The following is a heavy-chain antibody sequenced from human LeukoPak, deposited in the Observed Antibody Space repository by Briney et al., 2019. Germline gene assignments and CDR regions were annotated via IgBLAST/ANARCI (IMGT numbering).Heavy chain of an antibody. J-gene: IGHJ3*02. D-gene: IGHD3-22*01. CDR2: IYYSGST. CDR3: ARDLGYDSSGYYRRTDAFDI. V-gene: IGHV4-61*08. Sequence: SQTLSLTCAVSGGSISSSGYSWSWIRQPPGKGLEWIGYIYYSGSTNYNPSLKSRVTISVDTSKNQFSLKLSSVTAADTAVYYCARDLGYDSSGYYRRTDAFDIWGQGTMVTVSS. CDR1: GGSISSSGYS.